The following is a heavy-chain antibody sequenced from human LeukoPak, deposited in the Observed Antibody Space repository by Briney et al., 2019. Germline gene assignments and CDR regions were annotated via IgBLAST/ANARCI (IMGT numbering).Heavy chain of an antibody. V-gene: IGHV1-18*01. CDR1: GYTFTSYG. D-gene: IGHD2-2*01. J-gene: IGHJ6*02. Sequence: GASVKVSCKASGYTFTSYGISWVRQAPRQGREWMGWISAYNGNTNYAHNLPGRVTMTTDTSTSTAYRELRSLRSDDTAVYYCARVAAPAYCYYGMDVWGQGTTVTVSS. CDR2: ISAYNGNT. CDR3: ARVAAPAYCYYGMDV.